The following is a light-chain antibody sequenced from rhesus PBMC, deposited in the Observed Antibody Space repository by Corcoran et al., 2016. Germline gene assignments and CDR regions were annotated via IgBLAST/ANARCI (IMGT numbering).Light chain of an antibody. V-gene: IGKV1-36*02. CDR1: QGISDY. CDR2: AAS. Sequence: DIQMTQSPSSLSASVGDIVTITCWASQGISDYLSWYQQKPVKAPKRLISAASSLEGGVPSRFSGNGSGTDFTLTISDLQPEDFAAYYCLQGYSTPFTFGPGTKLDIK. J-gene: IGKJ3*01. CDR3: LQGYSTPFT.